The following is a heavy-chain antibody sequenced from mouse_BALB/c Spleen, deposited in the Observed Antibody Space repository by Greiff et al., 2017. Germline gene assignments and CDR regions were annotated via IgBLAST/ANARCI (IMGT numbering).Heavy chain of an antibody. CDR1: GYTFTSYW. D-gene: IGHD2-3*01. V-gene: IGHV1-69*02. Sequence: QVQLQQPGAELVKPGASVKLSCKASGYTFTSYWMHWVKQRPGQGLEWIGEIDPSDSYTSYNQKFKGKATLTVDESSSTAYMQLSSLTSEDSAVYYCARGDDGYPYYFDYWGQGTTLTVSS. CDR2: IDPSDSYT. J-gene: IGHJ2*01. CDR3: ARGDDGYPYYFDY.